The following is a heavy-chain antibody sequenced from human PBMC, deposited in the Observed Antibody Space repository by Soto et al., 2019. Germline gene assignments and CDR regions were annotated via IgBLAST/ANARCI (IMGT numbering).Heavy chain of an antibody. V-gene: IGHV4-31*03. J-gene: IGHJ5*02. CDR3: ARSIDP. Sequence: SETLSLTCTFSGGSIRSGGYYWSWIRQHPGKGLEWIGYIYYSGFTYYNPSLKSRVTISVDTSKNQFSLKLSSVTAADTAVYYCARSIDPWGQGTLVTVSS. CDR1: GGSIRSGGYY. CDR2: IYYSGFT.